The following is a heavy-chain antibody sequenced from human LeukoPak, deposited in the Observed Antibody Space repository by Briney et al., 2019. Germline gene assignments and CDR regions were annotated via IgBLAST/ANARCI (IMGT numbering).Heavy chain of an antibody. V-gene: IGHV3-48*02. CDR2: IIGSSGAI. CDR3: ARVRPGYYFDY. J-gene: IGHJ4*02. D-gene: IGHD3-16*01. Sequence: GGSLRLSCAASGITFSSYSMAWVRQAPGKRLEWVSFIIGSSGAIYYADSVKGRFTISRDNAKSSLFLQMNSLRDENTAVYYCARVRPGYYFDYWGQGTLVTVSS. CDR1: GITFSSYS.